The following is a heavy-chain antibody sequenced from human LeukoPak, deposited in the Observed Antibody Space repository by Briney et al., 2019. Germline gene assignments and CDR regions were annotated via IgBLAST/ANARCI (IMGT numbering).Heavy chain of an antibody. CDR3: ARALPRLSRAFDI. CDR1: GITVSNNY. CDR2: ISSSSSYI. V-gene: IGHV3-21*01. J-gene: IGHJ3*02. Sequence: GGSLRLSCAASGITVSNNYMSWVRQAPGKGLEWVSSISSSSSYIYYADSVKGRFTISRDNAKNSLYLQTNSLRAEDTAVYYCARALPRLSRAFDIWGQGTMVTVSS. D-gene: IGHD2/OR15-2a*01.